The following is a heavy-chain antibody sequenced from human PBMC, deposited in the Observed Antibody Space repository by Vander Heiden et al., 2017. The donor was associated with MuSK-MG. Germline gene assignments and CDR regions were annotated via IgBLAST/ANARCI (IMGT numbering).Heavy chain of an antibody. Sequence: QVQLVQSGAEVKKPGSSVKVSCKASGGTFSSYAISWVRQAPGQGLEWMGGIIPIFGTANYAQKFQGRVTITADESTSTAYMELSSLRSEDTAVYYCARGRGSYFPPNKSYYYGMDVWGQGTTVTVSS. J-gene: IGHJ6*02. CDR1: GGTFSSYA. CDR2: IIPIFGTA. V-gene: IGHV1-69*01. CDR3: ARGRGSYFPPNKSYYYGMDV. D-gene: IGHD1-26*01.